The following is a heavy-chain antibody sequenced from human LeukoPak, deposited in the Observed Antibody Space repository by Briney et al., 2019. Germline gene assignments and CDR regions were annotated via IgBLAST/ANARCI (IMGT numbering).Heavy chain of an antibody. J-gene: IGHJ6*03. V-gene: IGHV4-34*01. CDR2: INHSGRT. D-gene: IGHD3-16*02. CDR1: GGTFSGYY. CDR3: ARGVGFTFGGVIVRYYYYYMDV. Sequence: SETLSLTCAVYGGTFSGYYWSWIRQPPGKGLEWIGEINHSGRTNYNPSLKSRVTISVDTSKNQFSLKLSSVTAADTAVYYCARGVGFTFGGVIVRYYYYYMDVWGKGTTVTVSS.